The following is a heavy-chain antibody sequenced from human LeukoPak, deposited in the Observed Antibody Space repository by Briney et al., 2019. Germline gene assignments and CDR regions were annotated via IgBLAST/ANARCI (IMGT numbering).Heavy chain of an antibody. V-gene: IGHV4-39*01. J-gene: IGHJ6*03. D-gene: IGHD2-15*01. CDR1: GGSISSSSYF. CDR3: ARHSGGFYYMDV. CDR2: IYYSGST. Sequence: SETLSLTCTVSGGSISSSSYFWGWIRQPPGKGLEWIGSIYYSGSTYYNPSLKSRVTISVDTSKNQSSLRLRSVTATDTAVYYCARHSGGFYYMDVWGKGTTVTISS.